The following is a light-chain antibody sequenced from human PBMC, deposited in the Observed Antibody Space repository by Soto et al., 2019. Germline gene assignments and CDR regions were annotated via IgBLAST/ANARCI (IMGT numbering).Light chain of an antibody. V-gene: IGKV3-20*01. J-gene: IGKJ1*01. Sequence: EIVLTQSPGTLSLSPGERATLSCRASQSVSSSYLAWYQQKPGQAPRLLIYGASSRATGIPARFSGSGSGTGFTLTISRLEPEDFAVYYCQPYGSSPQTFGQGTKVEIK. CDR3: QPYGSSPQT. CDR2: GAS. CDR1: QSVSSSY.